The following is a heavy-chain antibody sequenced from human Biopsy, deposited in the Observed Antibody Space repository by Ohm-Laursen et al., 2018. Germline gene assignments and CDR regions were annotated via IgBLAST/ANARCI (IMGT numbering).Heavy chain of an antibody. J-gene: IGHJ5*02. CDR2: INPHTGVK. CDR3: ARPSGGVTTIGFDP. V-gene: IGHV1-2*05. Sequence: ASVKASCKASGYDFLDFHIHWVRQVPGQGLEWIGHINPHTGVKKYAQKFLDRITMTGDTSISSAYMDLSRLTSAHTGIYYCARPSGGVTTIGFDPWGQGTLVIVSS. D-gene: IGHD5-12*01. CDR1: GYDFLDFH.